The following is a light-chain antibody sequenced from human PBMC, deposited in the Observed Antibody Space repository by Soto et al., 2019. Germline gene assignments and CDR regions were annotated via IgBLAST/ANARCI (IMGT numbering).Light chain of an antibody. CDR2: AAS. V-gene: IGKV1-5*01. Sequence: DIQMTQSPSSLSASVVERVTITFRASQSISSYLNWYQQKPGKAPNVLIYAASSLESGVPSRFSGSGSGTEFTLTISSLQPDDFATYYCQQYNSYSRTFGQGTKVDIK. CDR3: QQYNSYSRT. J-gene: IGKJ1*01. CDR1: QSISSY.